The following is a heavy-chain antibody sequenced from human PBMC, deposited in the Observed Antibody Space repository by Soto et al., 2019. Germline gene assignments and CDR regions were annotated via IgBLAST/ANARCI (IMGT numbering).Heavy chain of an antibody. Sequence: QEPLVQSGAEVKKPWSSVKVSCKSSGGLFSSYPISWVRQVPGQGLEWMGGIIPVFQTAYSTQRFQGRVTITADESTNTAYMELSTLRSEDTAIYYCARGVSGYTWFNEFWGQGTLVTVSS. V-gene: IGHV1-69*01. D-gene: IGHD3-22*01. CDR1: GGLFSSYP. J-gene: IGHJ4*02. CDR3: ARGVSGYTWFNEF. CDR2: IIPVFQTA.